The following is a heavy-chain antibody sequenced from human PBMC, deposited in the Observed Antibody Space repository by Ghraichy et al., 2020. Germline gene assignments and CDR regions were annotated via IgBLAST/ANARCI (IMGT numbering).Heavy chain of an antibody. J-gene: IGHJ4*02. Sequence: GGSLNISCAASGLTFSDHYMDWVRQAPGKGLEWVARIRNKARSHTIEYAASVKGRFTISRDDSENALYLQMNSLKTEDTAVYYCVAPQSGSYYPALAYWGQGTLVTVSS. CDR2: IRNKARSHTI. V-gene: IGHV3-72*01. CDR3: VAPQSGSYYPALAY. D-gene: IGHD1-26*01. CDR1: GLTFSDHY.